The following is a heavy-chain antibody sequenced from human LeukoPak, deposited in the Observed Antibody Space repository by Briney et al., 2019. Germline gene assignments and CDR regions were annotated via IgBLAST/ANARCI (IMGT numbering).Heavy chain of an antibody. CDR2: IIPIFGTA. Sequence: SVKVSCKASGGTFSSYAISWVRQAPGQGLEWMGRIIPIFGTANYAQKFQGRVTITTDESTSTACMELSSLRSEDTAVYYCARDPADFWSGYPFDYWGQGTLVTVSS. CDR1: GGTFSSYA. J-gene: IGHJ4*02. V-gene: IGHV1-69*05. CDR3: ARDPADFWSGYPFDY. D-gene: IGHD3-3*01.